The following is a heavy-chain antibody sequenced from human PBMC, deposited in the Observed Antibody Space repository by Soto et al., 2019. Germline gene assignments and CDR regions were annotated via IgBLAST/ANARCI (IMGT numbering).Heavy chain of an antibody. V-gene: IGHV3-21*06. CDR2: ISSTTNYI. Sequence: LILSCAASGFTFTRYSSNWVRHAPGKWLEWVSSISSTTNYIYYGDSMKGRFTISRDNAKNSLYLEMNSLRAEDTAVYYCARESEDLTSNFDYWGQGTLVTVSS. CDR1: GFTFTRYS. J-gene: IGHJ4*02. CDR3: ARESEDLTSNFDY.